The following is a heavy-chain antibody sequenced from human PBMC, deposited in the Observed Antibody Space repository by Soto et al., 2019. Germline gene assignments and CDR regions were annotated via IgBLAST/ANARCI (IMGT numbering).Heavy chain of an antibody. CDR3: ARDREAVATGSSFDY. J-gene: IGHJ4*02. CDR2: INPNSGGT. CDR1: GYTFTGYY. Sequence: ASVKVSCKASGYTFTGYYMHWVRQAPGQGLEWMGWINPNSGGTNYAQKFQGWVTMTRDTSISTAYMELSRLRSDDTAVYYCARDREAVATGSSFDYWGQGTLVTVSS. V-gene: IGHV1-2*04. D-gene: IGHD6-19*01.